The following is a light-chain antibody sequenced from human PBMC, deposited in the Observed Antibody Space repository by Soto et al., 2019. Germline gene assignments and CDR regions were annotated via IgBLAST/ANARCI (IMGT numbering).Light chain of an antibody. CDR3: CSYGGSRAV. CDR2: EVS. J-gene: IGLJ7*01. Sequence: QSALTQPASVSGSPGQSITISCTGTSSDVGSHNLVSWYQQHPGQAPKLMIYEVSKRPLGVSTRFSASKSGNTASLTVYGFKAEDEADYYCCSYGGSRAVFGGGTPLTVL. V-gene: IGLV2-23*02. CDR1: SSDVGSHNL.